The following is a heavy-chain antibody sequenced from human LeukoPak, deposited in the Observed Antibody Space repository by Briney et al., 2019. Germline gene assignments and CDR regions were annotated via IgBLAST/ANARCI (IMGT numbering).Heavy chain of an antibody. Sequence: GGSLRLSCAASGFTFSSYWMSWVRQAPGKGLEWVANIKQDGSEKYYVDSVKGRFTISRDNAKNSLYLQMNSLRVEDTAIYYCVRARTPPPRNNWFDPWGQGTLVTVSS. CDR2: IKQDGSEK. V-gene: IGHV3-7*01. J-gene: IGHJ5*02. CDR3: VRARTPPPRNNWFDP. CDR1: GFTFSSYW. D-gene: IGHD1-14*01.